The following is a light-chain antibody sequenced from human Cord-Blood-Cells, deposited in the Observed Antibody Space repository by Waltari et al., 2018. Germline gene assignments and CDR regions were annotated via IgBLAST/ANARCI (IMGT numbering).Light chain of an antibody. Sequence: QAGLTQPPSVSKGLRQTATLTCPGNSNNVGNQGAAWLQQHQCHPPKLLSYRNNNRPSGISERLSASRSGNTASLTITGLQPEDEADYYCSAWDSSLSAQVFGGGTKLTVL. V-gene: IGLV10-54*01. CDR1: SNNVGNQG. J-gene: IGLJ2*01. CDR2: RNN. CDR3: SAWDSSLSAQV.